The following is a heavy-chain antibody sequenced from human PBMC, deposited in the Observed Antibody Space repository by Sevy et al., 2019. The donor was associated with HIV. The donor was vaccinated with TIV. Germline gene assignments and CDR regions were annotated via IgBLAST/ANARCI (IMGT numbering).Heavy chain of an antibody. CDR1: GFTFSSYD. CDR3: AAVALTFGGDPYENHHFMDV. CDR2: ISYDGRGK. V-gene: IGHV3-30*03. J-gene: IGHJ6*03. D-gene: IGHD3-16*01. Sequence: GGSLRLSCAASGFTFSSYDMHWVRQAPGKGLEWVAVISYDGRGKHYADSVKGRFTISRDNAKNTIYLQMNSLRVEDSAVFYCAAVALTFGGDPYENHHFMDVWGRGTRVTVSS.